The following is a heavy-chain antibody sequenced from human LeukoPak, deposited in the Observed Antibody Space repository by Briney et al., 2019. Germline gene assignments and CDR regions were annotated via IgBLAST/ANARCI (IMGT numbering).Heavy chain of an antibody. CDR1: GFTFDDYG. CDR3: TRDYYDFWSGYYNDY. D-gene: IGHD3-3*01. CDR2: IRSKAYGGTT. J-gene: IGHJ4*02. V-gene: IGHV3-49*04. Sequence: GGSLRLSCAASGFTFDDYGMSWVRQAPGKGLEWVGFIRSKAYGGTTEYAASVKGRFTISRDDSKSIAYLQMNSLKTEDTAVYYCTRDYYDFWSGYYNDYWGQGTLVTVSS.